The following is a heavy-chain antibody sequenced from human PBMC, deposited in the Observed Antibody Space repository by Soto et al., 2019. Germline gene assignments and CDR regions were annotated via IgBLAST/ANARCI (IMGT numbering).Heavy chain of an antibody. D-gene: IGHD3-10*01. CDR1: GFSFSSYG. CDR2: IWYDGSNK. J-gene: IGHJ5*02. V-gene: IGHV3-33*01. CDR3: ARGRGELADYFDR. Sequence: QVQLVESGGGVVQPGRSLRLSCAASGFSFSSYGMHWVRQAPGKGLEWVAVIWYDGSNKYYADSVKGRFTISRDNSKKTLYREMNGLRVEDAAGDYCARGRGELADYFDRWGQGTLVTVSS.